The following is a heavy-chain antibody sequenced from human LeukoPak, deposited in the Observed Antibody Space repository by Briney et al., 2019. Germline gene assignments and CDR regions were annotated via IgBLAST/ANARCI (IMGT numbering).Heavy chain of an antibody. J-gene: IGHJ6*02. Sequence: PGRSLRLSCAASGFMFRSFAMHWVRQAPGRGPEWVAVISYDGSNKYYADSVKGRFTMSRDNSENTVYLQLNNLRAEDTALYYCARDEDNWNYGGGYYRYNGMDVWGQGTTVTVSS. CDR3: ARDEDNWNYGGGYYRYNGMDV. CDR2: ISYDGSNK. V-gene: IGHV3-30-3*01. CDR1: GFMFRSFA. D-gene: IGHD1-7*01.